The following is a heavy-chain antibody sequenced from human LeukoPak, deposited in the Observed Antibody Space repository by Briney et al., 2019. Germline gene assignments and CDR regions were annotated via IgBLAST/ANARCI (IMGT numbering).Heavy chain of an antibody. D-gene: IGHD4-17*01. CDR1: GFTFDDYA. CDR3: ARDPSHDYDHNYDY. J-gene: IGHJ4*02. V-gene: IGHV3-30*04. Sequence: GGSLRLSCAASGFTFDDYAMHWVRQAPGKGLEWVAVISYDGSNKYYAGSVKGRFTISRDNSKNTLYLQMNSLRAEDTAVYYCARDPSHDYDHNYDYWGQGTLVTVSS. CDR2: ISYDGSNK.